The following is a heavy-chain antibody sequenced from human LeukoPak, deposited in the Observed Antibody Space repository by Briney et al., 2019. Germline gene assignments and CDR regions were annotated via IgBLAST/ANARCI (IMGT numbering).Heavy chain of an antibody. Sequence: LSLTCGVYGGSFSDYYWSWIRQAPGKGLEWVSYISTSDITTHYADSLKGRFTISRNNVRKSLYLQMNSLRAEDTAVYYCARSSYDHVWGSHRQTFYFDYWGQGTLVTVSS. CDR3: ARSSYDHVWGSHRQTFYFDY. CDR1: GGSFSDYY. D-gene: IGHD3-16*02. V-gene: IGHV3-11*01. CDR2: ISTSDITT. J-gene: IGHJ4*02.